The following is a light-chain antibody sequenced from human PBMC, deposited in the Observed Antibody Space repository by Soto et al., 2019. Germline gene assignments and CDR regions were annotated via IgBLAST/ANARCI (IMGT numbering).Light chain of an antibody. V-gene: IGKV3-20*01. CDR2: GAS. CDR1: QIISSTY. CDR3: QQYVSLPIT. Sequence: DIVLTQSPGTLSLCAGERATLSCRASQIISSTYLGWYQQKPGQAPRLLIYGASSRATGIPDRFSGSGSGTDFTLTISRVEPEDFAVYYCQQYVSLPITFGQGTRLEI. J-gene: IGKJ5*01.